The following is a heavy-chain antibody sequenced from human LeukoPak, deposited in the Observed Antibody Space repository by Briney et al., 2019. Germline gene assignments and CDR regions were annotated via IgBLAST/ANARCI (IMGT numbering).Heavy chain of an antibody. Sequence: SETLSLTCTVSGGSISSSSYYWGWIRQPPGKGLEWIGSIYYSGSTYYNPSLKSRVTISVDTSKNQFSLKLSSVTAADTAVYYCARPIVGATINPDAFDIWGQGTMVTVSS. CDR2: IYYSGST. CDR1: GGSISSSSYY. V-gene: IGHV4-39*01. J-gene: IGHJ3*02. CDR3: ARPIVGATINPDAFDI. D-gene: IGHD1-26*01.